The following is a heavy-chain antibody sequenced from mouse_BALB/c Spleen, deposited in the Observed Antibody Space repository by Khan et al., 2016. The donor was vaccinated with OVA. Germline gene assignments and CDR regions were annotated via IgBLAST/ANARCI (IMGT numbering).Heavy chain of an antibody. Sequence: EVELVESGGDLVKPGGSLKLSCAASGFTFSNYGMSWVRQTPDKRLEWVATISSGGDSTYSPDSVKGRFTISRDNAKNTLYLQMSSLKSEDTAMYYCASHLTGSFAYWGQGTLVTVSA. V-gene: IGHV5-6*01. J-gene: IGHJ3*01. CDR2: ISSGGDST. CDR3: ASHLTGSFAY. D-gene: IGHD4-1*01. CDR1: GFTFSNYG.